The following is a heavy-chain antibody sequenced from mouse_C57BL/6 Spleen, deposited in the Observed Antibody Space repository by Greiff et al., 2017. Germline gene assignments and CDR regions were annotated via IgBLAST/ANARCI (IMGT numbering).Heavy chain of an antibody. CDR2: IYPGDGDT. Sequence: VQLQQSGPELVKPGASVKISCKASGFAFSSSWMNWVKQRPGKGLEWIGRIYPGDGDTNYNGKFKGKATLTADKSSSTAYMQLSSLTSEDSAVYFCARRREGYAMDYWGQGTSVTVSS. CDR3: ARRREGYAMDY. V-gene: IGHV1-82*01. CDR1: GFAFSSSW. J-gene: IGHJ4*01.